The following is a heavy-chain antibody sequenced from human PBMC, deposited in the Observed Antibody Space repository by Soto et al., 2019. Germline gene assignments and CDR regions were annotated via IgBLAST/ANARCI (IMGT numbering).Heavy chain of an antibody. Sequence: QPGGSLRLSCAVSGFMFSSYAMNWVRQAPGKGLEWVSIISSRGDRTSYAESVKGRFTISRDDSRNTVFLHMNSLWAEDTAIYYCAKETGYSYGFQPNALDVWGQGTTVTVSS. CDR2: ISSRGDRT. D-gene: IGHD1-26*01. CDR1: GFMFSSYA. V-gene: IGHV3-23*01. J-gene: IGHJ6*02. CDR3: AKETGYSYGFQPNALDV.